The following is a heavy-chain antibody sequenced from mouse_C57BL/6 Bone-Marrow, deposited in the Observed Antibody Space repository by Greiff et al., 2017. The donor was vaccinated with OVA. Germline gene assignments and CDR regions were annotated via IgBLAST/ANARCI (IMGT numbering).Heavy chain of an antibody. CDR1: GYTFTSYW. CDR3: ARGGKRGYAMDY. CDR2: IDPSDSYT. J-gene: IGHJ4*01. V-gene: IGHV1-69*01. D-gene: IGHD2-1*01. Sequence: VQLVESGAELVMPGASVKLSCKASGYTFTSYWMHWVKQRPGQGLEWIGEIDPSDSYTNYNQKFKGKSTLTVDKSSSTAYMQLSSLTSEDSAVYYCARGGKRGYAMDYWGQGTSVTVSS.